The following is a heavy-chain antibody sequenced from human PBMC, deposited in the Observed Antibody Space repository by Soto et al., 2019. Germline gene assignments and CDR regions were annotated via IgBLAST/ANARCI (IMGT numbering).Heavy chain of an antibody. Sequence: ASVKVSCKASGFTFSNYGLNWVRQAPGQGLEWMGWVSANNGHTNYAQNLQGRVSMTTDTSTSTAYVELRGLTFDDTAVYYCARDIESVTAKHFFYYYAMDVWGQGTAVTVSS. D-gene: IGHD2-8*01. J-gene: IGHJ6*02. CDR3: ARDIESVTAKHFFYYYAMDV. CDR2: VSANNGHT. V-gene: IGHV1-18*01. CDR1: GFTFSNYG.